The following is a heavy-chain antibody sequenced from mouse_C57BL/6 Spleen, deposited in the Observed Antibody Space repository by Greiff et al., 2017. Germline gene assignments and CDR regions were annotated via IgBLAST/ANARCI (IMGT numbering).Heavy chain of an antibody. CDR1: GYTFTDYN. V-gene: IGHV1-22*01. CDR2: INPNNGGT. CDR3: AKDNYSHFDY. D-gene: IGHD1-3*01. Sequence: EVKLQQSGPELVKPGASVKMSCKASGYTFTDYNMHWVQQSHGKSLEWIGYINPNNGGTSYNQKFKVKATLTVNKSSSTAYMELRSLTSEDSAVYYCAKDNYSHFDYWGQGTTLTVSS. J-gene: IGHJ2*01.